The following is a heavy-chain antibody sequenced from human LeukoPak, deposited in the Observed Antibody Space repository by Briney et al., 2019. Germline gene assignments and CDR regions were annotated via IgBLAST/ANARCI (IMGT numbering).Heavy chain of an antibody. J-gene: IGHJ5*02. V-gene: IGHV1-18*01. Sequence: ASVKVSCKASGYTFTSYGIGWVRQAPGQGLEWMGWISAYNGNTNYAQKFQGRVTMTEDTSTDTAYMELSSLRSEDTAVYYCATVPNPVAGTNWFDPWGQGTLVTVSS. D-gene: IGHD6-19*01. CDR3: ATVPNPVAGTNWFDP. CDR1: GYTFTSYG. CDR2: ISAYNGNT.